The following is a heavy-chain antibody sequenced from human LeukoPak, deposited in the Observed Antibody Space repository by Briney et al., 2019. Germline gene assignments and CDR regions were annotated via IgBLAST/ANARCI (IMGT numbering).Heavy chain of an antibody. J-gene: IGHJ5*02. CDR2: IYSGGST. CDR3: ARVSRTFRNGDYVNWFDP. V-gene: IGHV3-53*01. D-gene: IGHD4-17*01. CDR1: GFTVSSNY. Sequence: GGSLRLSCAASGFTVSSNYMSWVRQAPGKGLEWVSVIYSGGSTYYADSVKGRFTISRDNAKNSLYLQMNSLRAEDTAVYYCARVSRTFRNGDYVNWFDPWGQGTLVTVSS.